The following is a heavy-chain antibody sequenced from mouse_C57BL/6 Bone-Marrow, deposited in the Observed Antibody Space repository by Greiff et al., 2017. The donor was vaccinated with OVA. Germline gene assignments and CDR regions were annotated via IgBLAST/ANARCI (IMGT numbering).Heavy chain of an antibody. Sequence: QVQLKQSGAELVRPGTSVKMSCKASGYTFTNYWIGWVKQRPGHGLEWIGDIYPGGGCTNYNEKFKGKATLTADKSSSTAYMQFSSLTSEDSAIDYCASEGLGYAMDYWGQGTSVTVSS. CDR1: GYTFTNYW. D-gene: IGHD2-4*01. CDR2: IYPGGGCT. V-gene: IGHV1-63*01. CDR3: ASEGLGYAMDY. J-gene: IGHJ4*01.